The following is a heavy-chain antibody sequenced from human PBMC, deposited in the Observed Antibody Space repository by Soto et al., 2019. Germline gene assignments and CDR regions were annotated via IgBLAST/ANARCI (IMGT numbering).Heavy chain of an antibody. V-gene: IGHV1-69*01. CDR3: VVVTAHRGWFDR. CDR2: IIPIFGTA. Sequence: QVQLVQSGAEVKKPGSSVKVSCKASGGTFSSYAISWVRQAPGQGLEWMGGIIPIFGTANYAQQFQGRVTLTADEPTSTAYMELSSLRCEDTAVYCCVVVTAHRGWFDRWGQGALVTGSS. D-gene: IGHD2-21*02. J-gene: IGHJ5*02. CDR1: GGTFSSYA.